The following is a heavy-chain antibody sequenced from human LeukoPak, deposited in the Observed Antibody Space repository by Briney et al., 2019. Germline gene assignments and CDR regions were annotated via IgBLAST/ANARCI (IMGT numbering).Heavy chain of an antibody. CDR2: SYYSGST. CDR1: GGSISTYY. D-gene: IGHD5-18*01. V-gene: IGHV4-59*01. J-gene: IGHJ4*02. CDR3: ARAGGGYSFDY. Sequence: SETLSLTCTVSGGSISTYYWSWIRQPPGKGLEWIGYSYYSGSTTHNPSLQSRVTISVDTSRNQFSLKLTSVTATDTAVYYCARAGGGYSFDYWGQGTLVTVSS.